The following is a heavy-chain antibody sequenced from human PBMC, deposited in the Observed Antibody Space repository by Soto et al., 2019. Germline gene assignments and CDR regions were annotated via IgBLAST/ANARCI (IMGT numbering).Heavy chain of an antibody. V-gene: IGHV3-23*01. CDR1: GFTFSSYA. D-gene: IGHD3-9*01. CDR2: ISGSGGST. CDR3: AKDLVRASAYYDILTGYYNHYFDY. J-gene: IGHJ4*02. Sequence: PGGSLRLSCAASGFTFSSYAMSWVRQAPGKGLEWVSAISGSGGSTYYADSVKGRFTISRDNSKHTLYLQMNSLRAEDTAVYYCAKDLVRASAYYDILTGYYNHYFDYWGQGTLVTVSS.